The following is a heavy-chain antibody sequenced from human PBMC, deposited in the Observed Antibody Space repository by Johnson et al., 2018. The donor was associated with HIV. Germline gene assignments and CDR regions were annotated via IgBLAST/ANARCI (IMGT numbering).Heavy chain of an antibody. J-gene: IGHJ3*02. CDR3: AGNVVAPAAYAFDI. Sequence: VQLVESGGGLVQPGGSLRLSCAASGFTVSRNYMSWVRQAPGKGLEWVSVIYSGGTTYYEDSVKGRFTISRDTAKNTLYLQMNSRRAEDTAVYYCAGNVVAPAAYAFDIWGQGTMVTVSS. D-gene: IGHD2-2*01. CDR2: IYSGGTT. CDR1: GFTVSRNY. V-gene: IGHV3-66*01.